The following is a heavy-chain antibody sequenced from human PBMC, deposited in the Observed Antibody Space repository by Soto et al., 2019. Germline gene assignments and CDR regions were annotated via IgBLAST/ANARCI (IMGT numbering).Heavy chain of an antibody. Sequence: PGGSLRLSCAASGFTFSSYAMHWVRQAPGKGLEWVAVISYDGSNKYYADSVKGRFTISRDNSKKTLYLQMNSLRAEDTAVYYCARDRLISVGDYYYGMDVWGQGTTVTVSS. CDR3: ARDRLISVGDYYYGMDV. CDR1: GFTFSSYA. V-gene: IGHV3-30-3*01. D-gene: IGHD3-16*01. CDR2: ISYDGSNK. J-gene: IGHJ6*02.